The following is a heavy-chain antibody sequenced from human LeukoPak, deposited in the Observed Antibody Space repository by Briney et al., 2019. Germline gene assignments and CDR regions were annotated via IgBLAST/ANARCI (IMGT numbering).Heavy chain of an antibody. CDR2: IRYDGSNK. Sequence: PGGSLRLSCAASGVTFNTYGIHWVRQTPREGLEWVAFIRYDGSNKHYADSVKGRFTISRDNSKNTLYLQMNSLRVEDTAVYYCAKDRCSGGSCDPPYYYFMDVWGKGTTVTVSS. V-gene: IGHV3-30*02. J-gene: IGHJ6*03. CDR3: AKDRCSGGSCDPPYYYFMDV. CDR1: GVTFNTYG. D-gene: IGHD2-15*01.